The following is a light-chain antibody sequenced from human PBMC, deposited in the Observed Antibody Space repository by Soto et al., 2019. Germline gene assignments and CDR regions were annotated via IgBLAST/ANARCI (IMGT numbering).Light chain of an antibody. CDR3: QLYTSHPWT. Sequence: DIPMTQSPSSLSAYVGDRVTITCRASQSVSTWLAWYQQQPGQAPTLLIYDASSIESGDPSRFSGSRSGTEFTLTISSLQPDDFASYYCQLYTSHPWTFGQGSKVDI. CDR1: QSVSTW. CDR2: DAS. V-gene: IGKV1-5*01. J-gene: IGKJ1*01.